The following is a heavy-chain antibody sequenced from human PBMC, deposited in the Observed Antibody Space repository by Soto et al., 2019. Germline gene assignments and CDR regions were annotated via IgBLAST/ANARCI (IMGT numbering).Heavy chain of an antibody. CDR1: GGSISSYY. CDR3: AREGRLPLHYYGMYV. CDR2: IYYSGST. J-gene: IGHJ6*02. V-gene: IGHV4-59*01. Sequence: PSETLSLTCTVSGGSISSYYWSWIRQPPGKGLEWIGYIYYSGSTNYNPSLKSRVTISVDTSKNQFSLKLSSVTAADTAVYYCAREGRLPLHYYGMYVWGQGTTVTVSS. D-gene: IGHD4-17*01.